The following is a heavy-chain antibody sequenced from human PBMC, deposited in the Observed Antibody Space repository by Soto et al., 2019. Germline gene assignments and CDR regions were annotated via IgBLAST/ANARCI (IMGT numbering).Heavy chain of an antibody. Sequence: SETLSLTCAVYGGSFSGYYWSWIRQPPGKGLEWIGEINHSGSTNYNPSLKSRVTISVDTSKNRFSLKLSSVTAADTAVYYCARSGRRWYRAGGMDVWGQGTTVTVSS. V-gene: IGHV4-34*01. D-gene: IGHD6-13*01. CDR3: ARSGRRWYRAGGMDV. CDR1: GGSFSGYY. J-gene: IGHJ6*02. CDR2: INHSGST.